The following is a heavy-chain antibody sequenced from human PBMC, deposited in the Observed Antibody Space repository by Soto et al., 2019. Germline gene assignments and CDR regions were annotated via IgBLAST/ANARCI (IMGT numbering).Heavy chain of an antibody. Sequence: QVQLQQWGAGLLKPSATLSLTCAAYGGSFSGYYWSWIRQPPGKGLEWIGEIKHSGSTNYNPSLKRRVTISVDTSKNQFSLKLSSVTAADTAGYYCARRGYSVYELDHWGQGTLVTVSS. D-gene: IGHD5-12*01. V-gene: IGHV4-34*01. J-gene: IGHJ4*02. CDR1: GGSFSGYY. CDR2: IKHSGST. CDR3: ARRGYSVYELDH.